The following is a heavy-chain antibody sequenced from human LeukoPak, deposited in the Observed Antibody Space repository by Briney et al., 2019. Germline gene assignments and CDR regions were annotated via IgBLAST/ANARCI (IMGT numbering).Heavy chain of an antibody. J-gene: IGHJ5*02. V-gene: IGHV4-31*03. CDR1: GRSITSGGYY. D-gene: IGHD2-15*01. CDR3: ARGGYWSGGSCYLTWFDP. Sequence: SQTRSPTCTVSGRSITSGGYYWSWIRQHPGKGLEWIGYIYYSGSTYYNPSLKSRLTISVDTSKNQFSLKLSSVTAADTAVYYCARGGYWSGGSCYLTWFDPWGEGTLVTVSS. CDR2: IYYSGST.